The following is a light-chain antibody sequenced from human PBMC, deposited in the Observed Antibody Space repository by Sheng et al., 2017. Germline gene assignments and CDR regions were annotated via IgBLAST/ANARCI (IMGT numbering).Light chain of an antibody. V-gene: IGKV1-9*01. CDR3: QQLKSYPQST. CDR2: VAS. J-gene: IGKJ3*01. CDR1: QGISSY. Sequence: DIQLTQSPSFLSASVGDRVTITCRASQGISSYLAWYQQKPGKAPKLLIYVASTLQSGVPSRFSGSGSGTEFTLTISSLQPEDFATYYCQQLKSYPQSTFGLGPSGNQT.